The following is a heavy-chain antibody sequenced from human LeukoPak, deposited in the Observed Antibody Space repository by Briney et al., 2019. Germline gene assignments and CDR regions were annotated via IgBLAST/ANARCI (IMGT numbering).Heavy chain of an antibody. Sequence: PSETLSLTCTVSGGSISSYYWSWIRQPPGKGLEWIGYIYYSGSTNYNPSLKRRVTISVDTSKNQFSLKLSSVTAADTAVYYCARVRNGCSGGSCYSGPRSYYFDYWGQGTLVTVSS. V-gene: IGHV4-59*01. CDR3: ARVRNGCSGGSCYSGPRSYYFDY. D-gene: IGHD2-15*01. J-gene: IGHJ4*02. CDR2: IYYSGST. CDR1: GGSISSYY.